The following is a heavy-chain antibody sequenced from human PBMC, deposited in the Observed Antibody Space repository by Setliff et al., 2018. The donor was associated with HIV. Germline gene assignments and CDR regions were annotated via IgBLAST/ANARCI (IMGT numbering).Heavy chain of an antibody. CDR1: GFIFTNYG. CDR2: INSGTGNT. J-gene: IGHJ2*01. CDR3: ANSVTDASYWYFIH. V-gene: IGHV1-3*01. D-gene: IGHD4-17*01. Sequence: ASVKVSCKASGFIFTNYGIHWVHQAPGHSLEWMGFINSGTGNTIYSQKFQGRVTFSRDTSASTAYMELSSLRSEDTAVYYCANSVTDASYWYFIHWGRGSPVTVSS.